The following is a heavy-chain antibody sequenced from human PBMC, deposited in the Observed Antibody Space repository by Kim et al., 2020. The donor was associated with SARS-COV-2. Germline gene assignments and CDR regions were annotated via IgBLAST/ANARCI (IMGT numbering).Heavy chain of an antibody. Sequence: QGRVTITADKSTSTAYMELSSLRSEDTAVYYCARVGEYCSSTSCQNYFDYWGQGTLVTVSS. J-gene: IGHJ4*02. V-gene: IGHV1-69*04. CDR3: ARVGEYCSSTSCQNYFDY. D-gene: IGHD2-2*01.